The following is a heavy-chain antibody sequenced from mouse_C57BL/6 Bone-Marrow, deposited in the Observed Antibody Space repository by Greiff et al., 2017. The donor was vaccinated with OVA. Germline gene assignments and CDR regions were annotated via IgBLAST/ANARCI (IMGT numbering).Heavy chain of an antibody. CDR1: GYTFTSYG. J-gene: IGHJ3*01. V-gene: IGHV1-81*01. Sequence: QVQLQQSGAELARPGASVKLSCKASGYTFTSYGISWVKQRPGQGLEWIGEIYPRSGNTYYNEKFKGKATLTADKSSSTAYMELRSLTSEDSAVYFCARGADPRGFAYWGQGTLVTVSA. CDR3: ARGADPRGFAY. CDR2: IYPRSGNT.